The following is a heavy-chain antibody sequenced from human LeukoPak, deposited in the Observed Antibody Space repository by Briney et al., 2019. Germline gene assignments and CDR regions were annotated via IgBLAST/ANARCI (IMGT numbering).Heavy chain of an antibody. CDR3: ASGRGSTFDP. D-gene: IGHD3-10*01. V-gene: IGHV4-31*03. J-gene: IGHJ5*02. CDR2: IYYSGST. CDR1: GGSISSGGYY. Sequence: SETLSLTCTVSGGSISSGGYYWSWIRQHPGKGLEWIGYIYYSGSTYYNPSLKSRVTISVDTSKNQFSQKLSSVTAADTAVYYCASGRGSTFDPWGQGTLVTVSS.